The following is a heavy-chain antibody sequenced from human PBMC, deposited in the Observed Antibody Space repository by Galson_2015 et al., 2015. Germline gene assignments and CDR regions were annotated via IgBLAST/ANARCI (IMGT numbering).Heavy chain of an antibody. J-gene: IGHJ4*02. CDR3: TRHLGIGSGSPEF. CDR2: ISGRSTFI. D-gene: IGHD7-27*01. CDR1: GFPFSSYT. Sequence: SLRLSCAASGFPFSSYTMNWVRQAPGKGLQWVSSISGRSTFIFYSDSVKGRFTISRDNAKNSLSLQINSLRGDDTAVYYCTRHLGIGSGSPEFWGQGTLVAVSS. V-gene: IGHV3-21*01.